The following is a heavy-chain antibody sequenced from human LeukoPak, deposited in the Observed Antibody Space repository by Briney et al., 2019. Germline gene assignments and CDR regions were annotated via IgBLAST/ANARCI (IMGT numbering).Heavy chain of an antibody. CDR2: ISGSDGST. CDR3: AKGRSGSYSPTWDY. CDR1: GFTFSSYG. Sequence: GGSLRLSCAASGFTFSSYGMHWVRQAPGKGLEWVSGISGSDGSTYYADSVKGRFTISRDNSKNTLYLQMNSLRAEDTAVYYCAKGRSGSYSPTWDYWGQGTLVTVSS. D-gene: IGHD1-26*01. V-gene: IGHV3-23*01. J-gene: IGHJ4*02.